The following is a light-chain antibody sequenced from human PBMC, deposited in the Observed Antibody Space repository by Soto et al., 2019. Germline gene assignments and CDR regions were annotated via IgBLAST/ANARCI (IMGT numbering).Light chain of an antibody. J-gene: IGKJ1*01. Sequence: IQMTQSPSSLSASVGDRVTMTCRASQGIRKDLAWYQQKPGKAPKLLIYATSSLQSGVPSRFSGSGSGRDFTLTISSLQPDDFATYYCQQYNSYSRTFGQGTKVDIK. V-gene: IGKV1-16*01. CDR1: QGIRKD. CDR3: QQYNSYSRT. CDR2: ATS.